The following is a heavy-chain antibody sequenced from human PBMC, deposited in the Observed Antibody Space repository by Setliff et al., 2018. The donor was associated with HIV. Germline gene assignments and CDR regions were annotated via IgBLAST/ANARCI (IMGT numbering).Heavy chain of an antibody. V-gene: IGHV1-2*06. CDR3: ARDQGLTVTHSDDAFDI. D-gene: IGHD4-17*01. Sequence: ASVKVSCKASGYIFTDYYMHWVRQAPGQELGWMGRINPNSGGTNYAQKFQGRVTMTRDTSISTAYTELSSLRSEDTAVYYCARDQGLTVTHSDDAFDIWGQGTMVTVSS. J-gene: IGHJ3*02. CDR2: INPNSGGT. CDR1: GYIFTDYY.